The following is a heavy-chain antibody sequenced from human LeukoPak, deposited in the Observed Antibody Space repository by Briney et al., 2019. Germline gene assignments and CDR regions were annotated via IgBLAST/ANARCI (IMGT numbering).Heavy chain of an antibody. V-gene: IGHV3-30*04. CDR3: ARSGGYYTRFDY. Sequence: GGSLRLSCAASGFTFSSYAMHWVRQAPGKGLEWVAVISYDGSNKYYADSVKGRFTISRDNSKNTLYLQMNSLRAEDTAVYYCARSGGYYTRFDYWGQGTLVTVSS. J-gene: IGHJ4*02. D-gene: IGHD3-10*01. CDR2: ISYDGSNK. CDR1: GFTFSSYA.